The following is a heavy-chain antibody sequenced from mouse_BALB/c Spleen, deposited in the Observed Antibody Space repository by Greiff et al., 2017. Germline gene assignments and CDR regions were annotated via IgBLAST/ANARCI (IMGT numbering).Heavy chain of an antibody. Sequence: EVKVVESGGGLVKPGGSLKLSCAASGFTFSSYAMSWVRQTPEKRLEWVASISSGGSTYYPDSVKGRFTISRDNARNILYLQMSSLRSEDTAMYYCARVYYGSSYEDYWGQGTTLTVSS. CDR2: ISSGGST. D-gene: IGHD1-1*01. V-gene: IGHV5-6-5*01. CDR3: ARVYYGSSYEDY. J-gene: IGHJ2*01. CDR1: GFTFSSYA.